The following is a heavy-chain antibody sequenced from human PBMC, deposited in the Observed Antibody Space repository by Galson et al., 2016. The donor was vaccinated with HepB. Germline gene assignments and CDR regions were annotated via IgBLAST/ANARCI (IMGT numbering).Heavy chain of an antibody. CDR3: TRQYGYCSGGSCFNWFDP. J-gene: IGHJ5*02. CDR2: IRSKTKNYET. CDR1: GFTFSGAA. V-gene: IGHV3-73*01. D-gene: IGHD2-15*01. Sequence: SLRLSCAASGFTFSGAAMHWVRQASGQGLEWVGRIRSKTKNYETAYAGSVSGRFTVAKDDPKHMAYLEMNSLKTEDTAIYYRTRQYGYCSGGSCFNWFDPWGQGTLVIVSS.